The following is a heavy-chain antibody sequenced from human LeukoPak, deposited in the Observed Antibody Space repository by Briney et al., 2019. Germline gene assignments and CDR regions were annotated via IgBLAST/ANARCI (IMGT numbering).Heavy chain of an antibody. Sequence: SETLSLTCTVSGYSISSGYYWGWIRQPPGKGLEWIGRIYHSGSTYYNPSLKSRVTISVDSSKNQFSLKLSSVTAADTAVYYCARVREDPWNSAPHAFDIWGQGTMVTVSS. D-gene: IGHD1-1*01. J-gene: IGHJ3*02. V-gene: IGHV4-38-2*02. CDR2: IYHSGST. CDR3: ARVREDPWNSAPHAFDI. CDR1: GYSISSGYY.